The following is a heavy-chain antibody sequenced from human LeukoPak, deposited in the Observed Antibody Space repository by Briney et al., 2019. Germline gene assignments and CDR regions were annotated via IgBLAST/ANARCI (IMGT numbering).Heavy chain of an antibody. V-gene: IGHV3-64D*06. CDR1: GFTFSSYA. CDR2: ISSNGGST. D-gene: IGHD4-23*01. J-gene: IGHJ4*02. Sequence: GGPLRLSCSASGFTFSSYAMHWVRQAPGKGLEYVSAISSNGGSTYYADSVKGRFTISRDNSKNTLYLQMSSLRAEDTAVYYCVSLYGGNSRAFDYWGQGTLVTVSS. CDR3: VSLYGGNSRAFDY.